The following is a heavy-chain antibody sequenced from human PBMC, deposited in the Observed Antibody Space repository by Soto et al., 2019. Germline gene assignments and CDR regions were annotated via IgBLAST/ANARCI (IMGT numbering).Heavy chain of an antibody. CDR2: IYTSGST. Sequence: SETLSRTCTVSGGSISSYYWSWIRQPAGKGLEWIGRIYTSGSTNYNPSLKSRVTMSVDTSKNQFSLKLSSVTAADTAVYYCASDRGYSYGYQGGWFDPWGQGTLVTVSS. CDR1: GGSISSYY. D-gene: IGHD5-18*01. V-gene: IGHV4-4*07. CDR3: ASDRGYSYGYQGGWFDP. J-gene: IGHJ5*02.